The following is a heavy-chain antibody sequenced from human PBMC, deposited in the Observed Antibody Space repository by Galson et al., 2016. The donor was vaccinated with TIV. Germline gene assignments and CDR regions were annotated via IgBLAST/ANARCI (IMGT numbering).Heavy chain of an antibody. V-gene: IGHV3-23*01. Sequence: SLRLSCAASGFTFETYAMTWVRQAPGKGLEWVSVISGSADRADRAYYADSVGGRFTISRDNSKNTVFLEMNSLTVEDTAVYDCAKGGSWHDYWGPGTLVTVAS. D-gene: IGHD6-13*01. CDR1: GFTFETYA. J-gene: IGHJ4*02. CDR2: ISGSADRADRA. CDR3: AKGGSWHDY.